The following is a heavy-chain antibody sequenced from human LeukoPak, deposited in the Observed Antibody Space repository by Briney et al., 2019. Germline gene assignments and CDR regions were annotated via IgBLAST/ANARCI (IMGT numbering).Heavy chain of an antibody. D-gene: IGHD4-17*01. CDR3: ASGDYYYYYYMDV. V-gene: IGHV4-39*01. J-gene: IGHJ6*03. CDR2: IYYSGST. Sequence: PSETLSLTCAVSGGSISSNSYYWGWIRQPPGKGLEWIGSIYYSGSTYYNPSLKSRVTISVDTSKNQFSLKLSSVTAADTAVYYCASGDYYYYYYMDVWGKGTTVTVSS. CDR1: GGSISSNSYY.